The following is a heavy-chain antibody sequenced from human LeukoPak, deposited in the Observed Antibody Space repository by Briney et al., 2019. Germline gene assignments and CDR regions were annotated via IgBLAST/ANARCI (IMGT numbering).Heavy chain of an antibody. CDR1: GGTFSSYA. Sequence: SVKVSCKASGGTFSSYAISWVRQAPGQGLEWMGRIIPIFGTANYAQKFQGRVTITTDESTSTAYMELSSLRSEDTAVYYCAREGLVDFWSGYYPNFDYWGQGTLVTVSS. V-gene: IGHV1-69*05. J-gene: IGHJ4*02. D-gene: IGHD3-3*01. CDR2: IIPIFGTA. CDR3: AREGLVDFWSGYYPNFDY.